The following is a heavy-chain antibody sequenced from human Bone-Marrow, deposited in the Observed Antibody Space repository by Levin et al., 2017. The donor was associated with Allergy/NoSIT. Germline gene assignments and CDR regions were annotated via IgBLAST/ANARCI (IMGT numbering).Heavy chain of an antibody. Sequence: ASVKVSCKASGYSFTYYYLHWVRQAPGQGLEWMGIIDPSGGRTTYAQKFQDRVTMTRDTSTSTVYMELRSLRSEDTAVYYCARDGAHGGAAAEDYFDYWGQGTRVIVSS. CDR3: ARDGAHGGAAAEDYFDY. J-gene: IGHJ4*02. CDR2: IDPSGGRT. V-gene: IGHV1-46*01. CDR1: GYSFTYYY. D-gene: IGHD6-13*01.